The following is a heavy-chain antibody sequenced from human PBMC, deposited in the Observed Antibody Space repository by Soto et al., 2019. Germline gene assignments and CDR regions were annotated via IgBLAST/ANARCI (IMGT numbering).Heavy chain of an antibody. J-gene: IGHJ5*02. CDR3: ARDDSSGYYGPNWFDP. CDR1: GFTFSSYS. D-gene: IGHD3-22*01. Sequence: GGSLRLSCAASGFTFSSYSMNWVRQAPGKGLEWVSYISSSSSTIYYADSVKGRFTISRDNAKNSLYLQMNSLRDEDTAVYYCARDDSSGYYGPNWFDPWGQGTLVTVSS. CDR2: ISSSSSTI. V-gene: IGHV3-48*02.